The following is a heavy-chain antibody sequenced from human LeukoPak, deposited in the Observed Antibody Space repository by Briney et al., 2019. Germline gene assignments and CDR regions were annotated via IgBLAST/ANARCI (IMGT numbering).Heavy chain of an antibody. V-gene: IGHV3-74*01. CDR1: GFTFSSYW. D-gene: IGHD5-24*01. CDR2: INSDGSST. Sequence: PGGSLRLFCAASGFTFSSYWMHWVRQAPGKGLVWVSRINSDGSSTSYADSVKGRFTISRDNAKNTLYLQMNSLRAEDTAVYYCARDGYNYYFDYWGQGTLVTVSS. CDR3: ARDGYNYYFDY. J-gene: IGHJ4*02.